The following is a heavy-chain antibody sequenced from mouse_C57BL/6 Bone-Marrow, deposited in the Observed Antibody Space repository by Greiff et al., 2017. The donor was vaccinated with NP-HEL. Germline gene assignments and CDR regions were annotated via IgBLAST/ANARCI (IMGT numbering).Heavy chain of an antibody. CDR1: GYTFTSYW. D-gene: IGHD1-1*01. Sequence: QVHVKQPGAELVKPGASVKLSCKASGYTFTSYWMHWVKQRPGQGLEWIGMIHPNSGSTNYNEKFKSKATLTVDKSSSTAYMQLSSLTSEDSAVYYCARWGYYGSSYVAYWGQGTLVTVSA. CDR2: IHPNSGST. CDR3: ARWGYYGSSYVAY. V-gene: IGHV1-64*01. J-gene: IGHJ3*01.